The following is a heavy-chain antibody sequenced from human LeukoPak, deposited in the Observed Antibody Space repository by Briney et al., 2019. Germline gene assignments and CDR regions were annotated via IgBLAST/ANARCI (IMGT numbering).Heavy chain of an antibody. CDR2: ISYDGNFR. Sequence: GGSLRLSCAASGSIFSTFAMHWVRRVPGKGLEWVALISYDGNFRNYAESVKGRFTISRDNSKNTVYLQMNSLRAEDTAVYYCARVRLDSSERYLDAFENWGQGTMVTVSS. CDR1: GSIFSTFA. J-gene: IGHJ3*02. D-gene: IGHD6-19*01. V-gene: IGHV3-30*14. CDR3: ARVRLDSSERYLDAFEN.